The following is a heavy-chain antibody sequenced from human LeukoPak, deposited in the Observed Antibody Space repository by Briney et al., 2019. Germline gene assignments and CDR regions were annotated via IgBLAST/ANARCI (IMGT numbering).Heavy chain of an antibody. CDR2: ISYDGSNK. CDR3: TKVSLLMTNDAFDI. V-gene: IGHV3-30-3*01. CDR1: GFTFSSYA. Sequence: GGSLRLSCAASGFTFSSYAMHWVRQAPGKGLEWVAVISYDGSNKYYADSVRGRFTISRDNSKNTLYLQMNNLRADDTGVYYCTKVSLLMTNDAFDIWGQGTMVTVSS. D-gene: IGHD3-16*01. J-gene: IGHJ3*02.